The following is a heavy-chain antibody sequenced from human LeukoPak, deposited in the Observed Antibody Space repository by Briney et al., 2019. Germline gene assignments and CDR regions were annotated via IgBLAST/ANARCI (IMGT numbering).Heavy chain of an antibody. CDR2: ISSGSSTI. V-gene: IGHV3-48*02. CDR1: GFIFSDYN. CDR3: ARDLAGSSSY. J-gene: IGHJ4*02. Sequence: GGSLRLSCAASGFIFSDYNMNWVRQAPGKGLEWVSYISSGSSTIYYADSVRGRFTISRDNAKNSLHLQMNSLTDEDTAVYYCARDLAGSSSYWGQGTLVTVSS. D-gene: IGHD6-13*01.